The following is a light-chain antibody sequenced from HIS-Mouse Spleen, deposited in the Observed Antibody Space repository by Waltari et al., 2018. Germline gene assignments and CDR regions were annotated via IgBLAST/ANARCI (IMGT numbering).Light chain of an antibody. Sequence: QSALTQPRSVSGSPGQSVTISCTATSSDVGGYHYVPWYQQHPGKAPKLMIYDVSKRPSGVPDRFSGSKSGNTASLTISGLQAEDEADYYCCSYAGSYTGVFGTGTKVTVL. CDR1: SSDVGGYHY. V-gene: IGLV2-11*01. CDR3: CSYAGSYTGV. CDR2: DVS. J-gene: IGLJ1*01.